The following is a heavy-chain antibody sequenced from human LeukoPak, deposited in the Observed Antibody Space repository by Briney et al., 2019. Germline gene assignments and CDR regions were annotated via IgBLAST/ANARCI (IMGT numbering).Heavy chain of an antibody. J-gene: IGHJ5*02. D-gene: IGHD1-26*01. CDR2: ISAYNGNT. CDR3: ARGYSVSYSGWFDP. CDR1: GYTFTSYG. V-gene: IGHV1-18*01. Sequence: GASVKVSCKASGYTFTSYGISWVRQAPGQGLEWMGWISAYNGNTNYAQKLQGRVTMSTDTSTSTAYMEVRSLRSDDTAVYYCARGYSVSYSGWFDPWGEGTLVSVSS.